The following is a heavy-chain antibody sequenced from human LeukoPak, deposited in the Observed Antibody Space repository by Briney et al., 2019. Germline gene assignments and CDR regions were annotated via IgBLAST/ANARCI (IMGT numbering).Heavy chain of an antibody. CDR2: INHSGST. V-gene: IGHV4-34*01. J-gene: IGHJ4*02. Sequence: SETLSLTCAVYGGSFSGYYWSWIRQPPGKGLEWIGEINHSGSTNYNPSLKSRVTISVDTSKNQFSLKLSSVTAADTAVYYCARGPTHLHYYDSSGNLDYWGQGTLVTVSS. CDR1: GGSFSGYY. D-gene: IGHD3-22*01. CDR3: ARGPTHLHYYDSSGNLDY.